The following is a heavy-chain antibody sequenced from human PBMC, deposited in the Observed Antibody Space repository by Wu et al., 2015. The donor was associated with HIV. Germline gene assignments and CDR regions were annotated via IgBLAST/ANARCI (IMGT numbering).Heavy chain of an antibody. CDR3: AISTSTLGAFDI. V-gene: IGHV1-8*01. J-gene: IGHJ3*02. CDR2: MAPSSGHI. D-gene: IGHD2-2*01. CDR1: YILTSYP. Sequence: LVQSGPEAKRPGASVNVSCKASYILTSYPIAWVRQAPGQRLEWMGWMAPSSGHIQPAQKFQGRIYMSTNNSAHTAYMELSSLRSEDTAVYYCAISTSTLGAFDIWGQGTMVTVSS.